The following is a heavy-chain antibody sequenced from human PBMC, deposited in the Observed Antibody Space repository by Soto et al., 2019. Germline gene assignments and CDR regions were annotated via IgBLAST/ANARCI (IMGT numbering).Heavy chain of an antibody. CDR1: CGSLQRGGFS. J-gene: IGHJ4*02. D-gene: IGHD6-19*01. V-gene: IGHV4-30-2*01. CDR2: MYHSGST. Sequence: TPSLTLPVFCGSLQRGGFSWGLVREPPGKGLEWIRYMYHSGSTYYNPSLKSRVTISIDRSKNQCSLKLSSVTAADTAVYYCARHMVGIAVAGAYDYWGQGTLVTVSS. CDR3: ARHMVGIAVAGAYDY.